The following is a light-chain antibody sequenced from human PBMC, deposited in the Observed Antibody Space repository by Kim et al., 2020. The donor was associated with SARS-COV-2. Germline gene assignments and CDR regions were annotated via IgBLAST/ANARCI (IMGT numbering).Light chain of an antibody. Sequence: ASVEDRVTITCRASQSISNYLNWYQQKPGKAPKVLIFGASSLQSGVPSRFSGSGSGTDFTLTITSLQPEDFATYYCQQSASSPRTFGQGTKVDIK. V-gene: IGKV1-39*01. CDR2: GAS. CDR3: QQSASSPRT. CDR1: QSISNY. J-gene: IGKJ1*01.